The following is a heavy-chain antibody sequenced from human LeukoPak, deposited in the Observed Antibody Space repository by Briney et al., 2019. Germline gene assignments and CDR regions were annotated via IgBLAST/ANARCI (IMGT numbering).Heavy chain of an antibody. CDR1: GFAFSTYW. V-gene: IGHV3-74*01. CDR3: ARGTAITAGIDF. CDR2: INPEGART. J-gene: IGHJ4*02. D-gene: IGHD6-19*01. Sequence: SGGSLRLSCTASGFAFSTYWMFWVRQAPGKGLVWVSQINPEGARTTYGDPAKGRFTASRHNAKNALHLQMNSLRVHDTAVYYCARGTAITAGIDFWGQGTLVTVST.